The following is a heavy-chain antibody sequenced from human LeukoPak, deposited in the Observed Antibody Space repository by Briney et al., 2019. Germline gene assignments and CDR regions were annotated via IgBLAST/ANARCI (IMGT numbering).Heavy chain of an antibody. CDR2: IYHSGST. D-gene: IGHD3-22*01. CDR1: GGSISSSNW. V-gene: IGHV4-4*02. Sequence: SETLSFTCAVSGGSISSSNWWSWVRQPPGKGLEWIGEIYHSGSTNYNPSLKSRVTISVDRSKNQFSLKLSSVTAADTAVYYCARVVNYYDSSGYYSGGAFDIWGQGTMVTVSS. CDR3: ARVVNYYDSSGYYSGGAFDI. J-gene: IGHJ3*02.